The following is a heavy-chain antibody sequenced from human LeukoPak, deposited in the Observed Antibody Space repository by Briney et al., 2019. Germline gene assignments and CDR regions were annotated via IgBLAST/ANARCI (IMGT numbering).Heavy chain of an antibody. Sequence: SVKVSCKASGGTFSSYAISWVRQAPGQGLEWMGGIIPIFGTANYAQKFQGRVTITADESTSTAYMELSSLRSEDTAVYYCARGRGYSYGSFDYWGQGTLVAVSS. CDR1: GGTFSSYA. CDR3: ARGRGYSYGSFDY. CDR2: IIPIFGTA. D-gene: IGHD5-18*01. J-gene: IGHJ4*02. V-gene: IGHV1-69*01.